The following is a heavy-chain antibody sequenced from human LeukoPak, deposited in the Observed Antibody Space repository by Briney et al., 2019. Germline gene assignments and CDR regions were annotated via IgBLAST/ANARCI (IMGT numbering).Heavy chain of an antibody. V-gene: IGHV3-74*01. CDR2: IKTDGSTT. J-gene: IGHJ6*02. CDR1: GFTFSSYA. CDR3: TRDYYNAMDA. Sequence: PGRSLRLSCAASGFTFSSYAMHWVRQAPGKGLVWVSRIKTDGSTTSYADSVKGRFTISRDNAKNTLFLQMNSLRAEDTAMYYCTRDYYNAMDAWGQGTTVTVSS.